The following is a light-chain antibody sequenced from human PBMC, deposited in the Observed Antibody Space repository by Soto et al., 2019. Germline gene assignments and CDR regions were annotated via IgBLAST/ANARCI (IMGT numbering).Light chain of an antibody. V-gene: IGKV1-17*01. CDR1: QGIRNY. J-gene: IGKJ2*01. CDR2: ATS. CDR3: LQHNSYPYT. Sequence: DIQMTQSPFSLSASVGDRVTITCRASQGIRNYLGWFQQKPGEAPKRLIYATSSLEGGVPSRFSGSGSGTEFTLTISSLQPEDFATYYCLQHNSYPYTFGQGTKLEI.